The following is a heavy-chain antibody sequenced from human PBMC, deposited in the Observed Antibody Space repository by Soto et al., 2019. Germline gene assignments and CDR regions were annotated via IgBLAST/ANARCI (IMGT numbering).Heavy chain of an antibody. V-gene: IGHV3-33*01. CDR1: GFTFSSYG. D-gene: IGHD4-17*01. Sequence: QVQLVESGGGVVQPGRSLRLSCAASGFTFSSYGMHRVRQAPGKGLEWVAVIWYDGSNKYYADSVKGRFTISRDNSKNTLYLQMNSLRAEDTAVYYCARSNDYGDYRWYFDLWGRGTLVTVSS. CDR3: ARSNDYGDYRWYFDL. CDR2: IWYDGSNK. J-gene: IGHJ2*01.